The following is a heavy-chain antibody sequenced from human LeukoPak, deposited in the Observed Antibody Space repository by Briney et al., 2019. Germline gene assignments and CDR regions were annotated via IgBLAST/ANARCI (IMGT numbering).Heavy chain of an antibody. V-gene: IGHV3-23*01. J-gene: IGHJ6*02. CDR1: GFTFSRYA. Sequence: QPGGSLRLSCAASGFTFSRYAVSYLRQAPGKGLEWVAAISDDFGTYHADSVKGRFTISRDNSKNTLYLQMTSLRAEDTAVYYRARHGGTVAMDVWGQGTTVTVSS. CDR3: ARHGGTVAMDV. CDR2: ISDDFGT. D-gene: IGHD1-1*01.